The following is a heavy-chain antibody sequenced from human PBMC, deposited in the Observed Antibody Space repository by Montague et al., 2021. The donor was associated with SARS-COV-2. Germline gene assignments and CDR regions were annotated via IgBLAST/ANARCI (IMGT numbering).Heavy chain of an antibody. CDR2: IYYTGNT. J-gene: IGHJ3*01. V-gene: IGHV4-39*02. CDR1: GGSITNNIDY. CDR3: ARLKRYFDSSGSLSAFDF. Sequence: SETLSLTCTVSGGSITNNIDYWAWTRQPPGKGLEWIGSIYYTGNTYYNPSLKSRVTISVVTSKNHFTLKLSSVTAAETAVYYCARLKRYFDSSGSLSAFDFWGQGTKVTVSS. D-gene: IGHD3-22*01.